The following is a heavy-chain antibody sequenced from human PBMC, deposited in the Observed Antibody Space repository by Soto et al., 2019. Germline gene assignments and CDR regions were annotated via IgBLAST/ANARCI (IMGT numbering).Heavy chain of an antibody. CDR2: INAGNGNT. CDR1: GYTFTSYA. CDR3: AILGRLEYSSSPGFGP. J-gene: IGHJ5*02. V-gene: IGHV1-3*01. Sequence: ASVKVSCKASGYTFTSYAMHWVRQAPGQRLEWMGWINAGNGNTKYSQKFQGRVTMTRDTSASTAYMELSSLRSEDTAVYYCAILGRLEYSSSPGFGPWGQGTLVTVSS. D-gene: IGHD6-6*01.